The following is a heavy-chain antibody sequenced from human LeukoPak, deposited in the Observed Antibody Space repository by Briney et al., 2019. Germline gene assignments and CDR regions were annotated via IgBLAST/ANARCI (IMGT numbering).Heavy chain of an antibody. CDR1: GFTFSSYS. J-gene: IGHJ4*02. Sequence: GGSLRLSCAASGFTFSSYSMNWVRQATGKGLDWASYISSSSSTINYADSVKGRFTISRDNAKNSLYLQMNSLRDEDTAVYYCARGGPTVTTWGLFDYWGQGTLVTVSS. CDR3: ARGGPTVTTWGLFDY. V-gene: IGHV3-48*02. CDR2: ISSSSSTI. D-gene: IGHD4-17*01.